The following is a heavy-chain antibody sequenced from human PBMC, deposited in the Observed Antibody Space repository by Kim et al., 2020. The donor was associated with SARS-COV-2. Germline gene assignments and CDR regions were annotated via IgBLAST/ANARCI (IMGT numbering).Heavy chain of an antibody. CDR1: GGSISSYS. V-gene: IGHV4-59*01. CDR3: ARDRVGYCSGASCSLHFDY. J-gene: IGHJ4*02. Sequence: SETLSLTCIVSGGSISSYSWSWIRQPPGKGLEWIGYTYYSGSTNYNPSLKSRVTISVDTSKNQFSLKLSSVTAADTAVYYCARDRVGYCSGASCSLHFDYWGKGTLVTAS. CDR2: TYYSGST. D-gene: IGHD2-2*01.